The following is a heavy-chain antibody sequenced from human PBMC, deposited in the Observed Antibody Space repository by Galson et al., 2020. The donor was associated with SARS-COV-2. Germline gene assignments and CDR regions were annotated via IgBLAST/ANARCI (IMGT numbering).Heavy chain of an antibody. CDR1: GFTFSRSS. V-gene: IGHV3-48*01. CDR2: IGGTPSTI. Sequence: GGSLRPSCTASGFTFSRSSMNWARQAPGQALEWISYIGGTPSTIYYGDSVKGRFTISRDNAKNSLYLQVSGLRVEDTAVYYCARDLGWNYPRAFDLWGQGTMVTVSS. D-gene: IGHD1-7*01. J-gene: IGHJ3*01. CDR3: ARDLGWNYPRAFDL.